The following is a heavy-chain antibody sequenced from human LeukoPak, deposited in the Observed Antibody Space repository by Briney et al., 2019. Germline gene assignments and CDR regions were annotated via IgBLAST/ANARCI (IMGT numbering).Heavy chain of an antibody. D-gene: IGHD1-26*01. Sequence: ASVKVACQVSGYTLTQLSMHWVRQAPGKGLEWMGGFDHEDGETIYAQKFQGRVTMTEDTSTDTAYMELSSLRSGDTAVYYCATPLARGATSLIDYWGQGTLVTVFS. CDR1: GYTLTQLS. CDR3: ATPLARGATSLIDY. J-gene: IGHJ4*02. V-gene: IGHV1-24*01. CDR2: FDHEDGET.